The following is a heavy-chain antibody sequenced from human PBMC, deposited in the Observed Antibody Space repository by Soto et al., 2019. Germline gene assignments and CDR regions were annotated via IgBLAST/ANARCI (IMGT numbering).Heavy chain of an antibody. J-gene: IGHJ3*01. CDR1: GFTFSNYG. Sequence: QVQLVESGGGVVQPGTSLRLSCVATGFTFSNYGIHWVRQAPGRGLEWVAVIWHDGSQKYLADSVRGRFTISRDNSKNTVYLQMNSLRAEDTAVYYCEGRDEPFHVWGQGTMVTVSS. CDR3: EGRDEPFHV. CDR2: IWHDGSQK. V-gene: IGHV3-33*01.